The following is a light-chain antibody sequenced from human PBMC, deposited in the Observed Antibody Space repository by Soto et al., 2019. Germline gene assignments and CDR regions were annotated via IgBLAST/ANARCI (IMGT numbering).Light chain of an antibody. CDR1: QSVNSH. J-gene: IGKJ5*01. Sequence: EIVLTQSPAILSLSPGERVTLSCRTSQSVNSHLAWYQQKPGQAPRLLIYDASNRASGIPARFSGSGSGTDFTLTISSLEPEDFAVYYCQQRSSWPKVTFGQGTRLEIK. CDR2: DAS. CDR3: QQRSSWPKVT. V-gene: IGKV3-11*01.